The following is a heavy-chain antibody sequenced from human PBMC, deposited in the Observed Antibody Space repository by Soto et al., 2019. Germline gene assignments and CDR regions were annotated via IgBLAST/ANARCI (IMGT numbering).Heavy chain of an antibody. CDR1: GGTFSSYA. D-gene: IGHD3-10*01. Sequence: SVKVSCKASGGTFSSYAISWVRQAPGQGLEWMGGIIPIFGTANYAQKFQGRVTITADESTGTAYMELSSLRSEDTAVYYCARDPPQFGELLGNFDYWGQGTLVTVSS. CDR3: ARDPPQFGELLGNFDY. J-gene: IGHJ4*02. V-gene: IGHV1-69*13. CDR2: IIPIFGTA.